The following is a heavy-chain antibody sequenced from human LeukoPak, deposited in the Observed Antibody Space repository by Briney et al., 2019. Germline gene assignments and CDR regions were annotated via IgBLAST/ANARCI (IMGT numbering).Heavy chain of an antibody. CDR1: GGSISSSSYY. CDR3: ARHRGGSWFDP. D-gene: IGHD3-10*01. Sequence: SETLSLTCTASGGSISSSSYYWGWIRQPPGKGLEWIGSIYYSGSTYYNPSLKSRVTISVDTSKNQFSLKLSSVTAADTAVYYCARHRGGSWFDPWGQGTLVTVSS. V-gene: IGHV4-39*01. CDR2: IYYSGST. J-gene: IGHJ5*02.